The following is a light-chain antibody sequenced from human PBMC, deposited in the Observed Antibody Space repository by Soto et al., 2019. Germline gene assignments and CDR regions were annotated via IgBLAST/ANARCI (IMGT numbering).Light chain of an antibody. CDR1: QSVSSSY. V-gene: IGKV3-20*01. Sequence: EIVLTQSPGTLSLSPGERATLSCRASQSVSSSYLACYQQKPGQAPRLLIYGASSRATGIPDRFSGSGSGTDFTLTISRLEPEDFEVYYCQQHGSSTWTLGQGTKVDIK. CDR2: GAS. CDR3: QQHGSSTWT. J-gene: IGKJ1*01.